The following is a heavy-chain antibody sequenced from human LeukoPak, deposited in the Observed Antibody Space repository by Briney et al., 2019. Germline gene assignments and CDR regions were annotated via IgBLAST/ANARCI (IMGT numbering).Heavy chain of an antibody. V-gene: IGHV3-21*01. J-gene: IGHJ5*02. CDR2: ISSSSSYI. CDR1: GFTFSSYS. CDR3: ARDHQIYGDRREGFDP. Sequence: GGSLRLSCAASGFTFSSYSMNWVRQAPGKGLEWVSSISSSSSYIYYADSVKGRFTISRDNAKNSLYLQMNSLRAEDTAVYYCARDHQIYGDRREGFDPWGQGTLVTVSS. D-gene: IGHD4-17*01.